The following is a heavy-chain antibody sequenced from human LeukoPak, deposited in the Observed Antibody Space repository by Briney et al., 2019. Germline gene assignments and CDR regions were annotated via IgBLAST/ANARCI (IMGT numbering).Heavy chain of an antibody. CDR1: GFTFSSYA. Sequence: GGSLRLSCAASGFTFSSYAMHWVRQAPGKGLEWVAVISYDGSNKYYADSVKGRFTISRDNSKNTLYLQMNSLRAEDTAVYYCAGDNYYGSGSYYTPFDYWGQGTLVTVSS. J-gene: IGHJ4*02. CDR2: ISYDGSNK. V-gene: IGHV3-30-3*01. CDR3: AGDNYYGSGSYYTPFDY. D-gene: IGHD3-10*01.